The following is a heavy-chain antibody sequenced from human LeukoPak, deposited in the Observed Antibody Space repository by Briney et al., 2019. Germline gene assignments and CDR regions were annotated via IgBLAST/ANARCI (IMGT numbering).Heavy chain of an antibody. CDR1: GFTVSSNY. J-gene: IGHJ4*02. CDR3: ARAHSSVLVN. CDR2: IYSGGST. V-gene: IGHV3-66*02. D-gene: IGHD2-21*01. Sequence: PGGSLRLSCAASGFTVSSNYMSWVRQAPGKGLEWVSVIYSGGSTYYADSVKGRFTISRDNSKNTLYLQMNSPRAEDTAVYYCARAHSSVLVNWGQGTLVTVSS.